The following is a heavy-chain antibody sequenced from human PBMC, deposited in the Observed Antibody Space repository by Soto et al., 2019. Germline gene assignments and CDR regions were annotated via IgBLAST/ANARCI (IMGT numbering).Heavy chain of an antibody. Sequence: PSETLSLTCTVSGYSISSGSYWGWIRQPPGKGPEWIASIYHGGTTFYNPSLKSRITISVDTYHNQFSLNLRSVTAADTAVYYCARANVMVVAGSKFDYWGHGTLVTVSS. D-gene: IGHD6-19*01. CDR1: GYSISSGSY. V-gene: IGHV4-38-2*02. CDR2: IYHGGTT. CDR3: ARANVMVVAGSKFDY. J-gene: IGHJ4*01.